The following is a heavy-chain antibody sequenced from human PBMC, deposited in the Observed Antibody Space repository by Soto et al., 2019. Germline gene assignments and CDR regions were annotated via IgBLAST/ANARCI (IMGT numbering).Heavy chain of an antibody. CDR1: GYTFISFA. D-gene: IGHD6-19*01. CDR3: ARDGVSSGYY. V-gene: IGHV1-3*01. Sequence: ASVKVSCKASGYTFISFAMHWVRQAPGQRLEWMGWINAGNGNTKYAQKFQGRVTMTRDTSTSTAYMELSSLRSEDTAVYYCARDGVSSGYYWGQGTLVTVSS. CDR2: INAGNGNT. J-gene: IGHJ4*02.